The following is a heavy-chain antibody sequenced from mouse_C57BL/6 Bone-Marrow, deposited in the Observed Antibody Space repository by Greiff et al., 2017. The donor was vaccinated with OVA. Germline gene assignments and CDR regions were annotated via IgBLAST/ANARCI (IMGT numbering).Heavy chain of an antibody. Sequence: VQLQQSGAELVRPGASVKLSCTASGFNIKDDYMHWVKQRPEQGLEWIGWIDPENGDTAYASKFQGKATITADTASTNAYLQLSSLTSEDTAVYYCTWDLAWFAYWGQGTLVTVSA. CDR1: GFNIKDDY. CDR3: TWDLAWFAY. J-gene: IGHJ3*01. V-gene: IGHV14-4*01. CDR2: IDPENGDT. D-gene: IGHD4-1*01.